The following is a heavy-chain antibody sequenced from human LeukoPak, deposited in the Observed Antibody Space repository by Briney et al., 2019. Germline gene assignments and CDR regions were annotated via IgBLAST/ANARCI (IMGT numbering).Heavy chain of an antibody. Sequence: PSETLSLTCAVSGGSISSGGYSWSWIRQPPGKGLEWIGYIYYSGTTYYNPSLKSRVTISVDTSKNQFSLKLSSVTAADTAVYYCARGDYGDFPFDYWGQGTLVTVSS. J-gene: IGHJ4*02. CDR2: IYYSGTT. CDR1: GGSISSGGYS. D-gene: IGHD4-17*01. CDR3: ARGDYGDFPFDY. V-gene: IGHV4-30-4*07.